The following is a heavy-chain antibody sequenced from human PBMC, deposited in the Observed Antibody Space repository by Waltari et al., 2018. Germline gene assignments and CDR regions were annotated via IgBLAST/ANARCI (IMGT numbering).Heavy chain of an antibody. J-gene: IGHJ5*02. D-gene: IGHD6-13*01. V-gene: IGHV1-24*01. CDR3: ARGRRIAAAGIPWFDP. CDR1: GYTLTELS. Sequence: QVQLVQSGAEVKKPGASVKVSCKVSGYTLTELSMHWVRQAPGKGLEWMGGFDPEDGETIYAQKFQGRVTMTEDTSTDTAYMELSRLRSDDTAVYYCARGRRIAAAGIPWFDPWGQGTLVTVSS. CDR2: FDPEDGET.